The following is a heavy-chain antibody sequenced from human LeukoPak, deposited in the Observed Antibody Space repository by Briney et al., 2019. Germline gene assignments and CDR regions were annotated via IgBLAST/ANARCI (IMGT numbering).Heavy chain of an antibody. J-gene: IGHJ4*02. CDR2: FHNSGTS. V-gene: IGHV4-59*01. CDR3: TRGAGWLIDY. Sequence: SETLSLTCTVSDDSISDYYRGWNRQPPGKGLEWIGYFHNSGTSTYNPSLKSRVTISADTSKNQFSLKLNSLTTADTAVYYCTRGAGWLIDYWGQGILVTVSS. D-gene: IGHD3-16*01. CDR1: DDSISDYY.